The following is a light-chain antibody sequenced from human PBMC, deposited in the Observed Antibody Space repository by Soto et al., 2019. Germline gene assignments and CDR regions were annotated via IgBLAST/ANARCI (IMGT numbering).Light chain of an antibody. J-gene: IGKJ5*01. V-gene: IGKV1-12*01. CDR1: QGIKNW. CDR3: QQAASFPIT. Sequence: DIQMTQSPSYVPASVGDRVSITFLASQGIKNWLAWYQQKPGKASNLLIYTGSSLQSGVPSRFSGSGSGTDFTLTINSLQPEDFATYYCQQAASFPITFGQGTRLEIK. CDR2: TGS.